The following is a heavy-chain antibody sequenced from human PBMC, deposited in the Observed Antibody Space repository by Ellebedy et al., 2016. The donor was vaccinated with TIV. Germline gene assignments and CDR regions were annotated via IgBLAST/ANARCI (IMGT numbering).Heavy chain of an antibody. J-gene: IGHJ6*02. V-gene: IGHV4-39*01. Sequence: MPSETLSLTCTVSGVSISSSTYYWGWIRQSPGKGLEWIGTIYSSGRTYYNPSLKSRDTISVDTSKNQFYLKLRSVTAADTAVYYCARRDGVMGTGGYYYYGMDVWGQGTTVTVSS. CDR2: IYSSGRT. D-gene: IGHD1-14*01. CDR1: GVSISSSTYY. CDR3: ARRDGVMGTGGYYYYGMDV.